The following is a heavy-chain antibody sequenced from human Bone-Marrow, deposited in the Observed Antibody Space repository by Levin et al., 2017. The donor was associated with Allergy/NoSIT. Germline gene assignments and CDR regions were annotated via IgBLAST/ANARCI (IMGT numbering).Heavy chain of an antibody. CDR2: IYPSNSYT. CDR3: ARHMVSGSWSGYSASPLDY. Sequence: GASVKVSCEGSGYSFSTYWIGWVRQMPGKGLEWMGFIYPSNSYTKYSPSFQGQVTISVDKSTSTAYLQWTSLKASDTAMYYCARHMVSGSWSGYSASPLDYWGQGTLVTVSS. CDR1: GYSFSTYW. V-gene: IGHV5-51*01. J-gene: IGHJ4*02. D-gene: IGHD3-3*01.